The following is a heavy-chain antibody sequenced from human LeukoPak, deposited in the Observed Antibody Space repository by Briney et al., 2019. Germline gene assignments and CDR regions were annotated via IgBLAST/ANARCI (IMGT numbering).Heavy chain of an antibody. CDR1: GFTFSSYG. Sequence: PGGSLRLSCAASGFTFSSYGMGWVRQAPGKGLEWVSAISGGGGSAYYADSVKGRFTISRDNSKNTLYLQMNSLRAEDTAVYYCGTFTRAVAHRRSGEYYFDYWGQGTLVTVSS. CDR3: GTFTRAVAHRRSGEYYFDY. J-gene: IGHJ4*02. CDR2: ISGGGGSA. V-gene: IGHV3-23*01. D-gene: IGHD6-19*01.